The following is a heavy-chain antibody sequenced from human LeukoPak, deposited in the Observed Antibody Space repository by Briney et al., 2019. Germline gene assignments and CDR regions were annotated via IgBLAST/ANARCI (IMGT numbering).Heavy chain of an antibody. CDR3: ARDQVAGFDY. J-gene: IGHJ4*02. CDR1: EFTFSSYW. V-gene: IGHV3-7*01. CDR2: IKQDGSEK. Sequence: GGSLRLSCAASEFTFSSYWMTWVRQAPGKGLEWVANIKQDGSEKYYVDSVKGRFTISRDNAKNSLYLQMNSLRGEDTAVYYCARDQVAGFDYWGQGTLVTVSS. D-gene: IGHD6-19*01.